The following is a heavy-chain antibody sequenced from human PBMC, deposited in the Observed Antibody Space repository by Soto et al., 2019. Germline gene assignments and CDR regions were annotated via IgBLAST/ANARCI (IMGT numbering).Heavy chain of an antibody. D-gene: IGHD2-15*01. CDR2: MFYSGAT. Sequence: SETLSLTCTVSGGSISDISYCWGWIRQPPGKGLQWIGCMFYSGATYYNPSLKDRVTLSVDTSNNEFSLKLVSVTAPDTAVYYCARHKSGSDWLDPWGQGTLVTVSS. CDR3: ARHKSGSDWLDP. V-gene: IGHV4-39*01. CDR1: GGSISDISYC. J-gene: IGHJ5*02.